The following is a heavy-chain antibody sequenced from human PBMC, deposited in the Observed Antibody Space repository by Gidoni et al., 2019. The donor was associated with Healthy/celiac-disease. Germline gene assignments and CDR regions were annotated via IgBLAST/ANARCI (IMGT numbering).Heavy chain of an antibody. D-gene: IGHD5-18*01. V-gene: IGHV3-7*03. Sequence: EVQLAESGGGLVQPGGSLRLSCAASGSTFSSYWMSWVRQAPGKGLGGVANIRKDGSEKYYVDSVKGRFTISRDNAKNSLYLQMNSLRAEETAVYYCARDSGWGIQLWKDWGQGTLVTVSS. CDR1: GSTFSSYW. CDR2: IRKDGSEK. J-gene: IGHJ4*02. CDR3: ARDSGWGIQLWKD.